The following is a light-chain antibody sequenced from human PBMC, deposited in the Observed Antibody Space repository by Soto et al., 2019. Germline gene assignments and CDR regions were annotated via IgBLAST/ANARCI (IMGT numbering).Light chain of an antibody. CDR1: SSDVGSYNL. Sequence: QSVLTQPASVSGSPGQSITISCTGTSSDVGSYNLVSWYQQHPGKAPKLMIYEGSKRPSGVSNRFFGSKSGNTASLTISGLQAEDEADYYCCSYAGRDYVFGTGTKVTVL. CDR2: EGS. J-gene: IGLJ1*01. CDR3: CSYAGRDYV. V-gene: IGLV2-23*01.